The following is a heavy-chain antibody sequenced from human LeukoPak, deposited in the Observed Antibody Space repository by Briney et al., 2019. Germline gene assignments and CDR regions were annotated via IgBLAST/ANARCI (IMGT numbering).Heavy chain of an antibody. CDR2: ISSSSSYI. V-gene: IGHV3-21*01. D-gene: IGHD5-12*01. J-gene: IGHJ4*02. CDR3: ASQDITSGYDYPFDY. Sequence: GRSQRLFRAFSVFPFRRHSVNCATQAPRKGLEGVSSISSSSSYIYYADSVKGRFTISRDSAKNSLYLQMNSLRAEDTAVYYCASQDITSGYDYPFDYWGQGTLVTVSS. CDR1: VFPFRRHS.